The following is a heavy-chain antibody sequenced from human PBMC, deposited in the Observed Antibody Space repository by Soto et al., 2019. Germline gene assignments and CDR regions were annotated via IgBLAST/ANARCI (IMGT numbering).Heavy chain of an antibody. CDR2: ISGSGGRS. J-gene: IGHJ6*02. CDR1: GFAFSTYG. D-gene: IGHD6-13*01. CDR3: AKVTKRAAAGRYEYYKYGMDV. Sequence: QLLQSGGALEHPGGSLRLSCTASGFAFSTYGMTWVRQAPGKGLEWVSVISGSGGRSYYAASVKGRFTISRDNSKNTLFLQMNGLRAEDTAVYYCAKVTKRAAAGRYEYYKYGMDVWGQGTTVTVSS. V-gene: IGHV3-23*01.